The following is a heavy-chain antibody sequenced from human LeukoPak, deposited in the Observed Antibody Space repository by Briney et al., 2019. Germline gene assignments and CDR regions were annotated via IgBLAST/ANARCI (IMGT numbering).Heavy chain of an antibody. CDR3: ARDLLVVVPAAMVVGYYYYGMDV. J-gene: IGHJ6*02. CDR1: GYTFTSYG. D-gene: IGHD2-2*01. Sequence: ASVKVSCKASGYTFTSYGISWVRQAPGQGLEWMGWISAYNGNTNYAQKLQGRVTMTTDTSTSTAYMELRSLRSDDTAVYYCARDLLVVVPAAMVVGYYYYGMDVWGQGTTVTVSS. CDR2: ISAYNGNT. V-gene: IGHV1-18*01.